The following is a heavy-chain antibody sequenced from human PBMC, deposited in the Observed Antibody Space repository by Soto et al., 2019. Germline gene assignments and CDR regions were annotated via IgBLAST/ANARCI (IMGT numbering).Heavy chain of an antibody. Sequence: GASVKVSCKASGYTFTSYAMHCVRQAPGQRLEWMGWINAGNGNTKYSQKFQGRVTITRDTSASTAYMELSSLRSEDTAVYYCARVGSLHCGGDCYFGYWGQGTLVTVPS. D-gene: IGHD2-21*01. CDR1: GYTFTSYA. CDR3: ARVGSLHCGGDCYFGY. CDR2: INAGNGNT. V-gene: IGHV1-3*01. J-gene: IGHJ4*02.